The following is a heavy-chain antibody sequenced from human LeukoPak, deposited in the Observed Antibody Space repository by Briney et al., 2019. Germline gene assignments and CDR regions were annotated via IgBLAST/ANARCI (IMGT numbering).Heavy chain of an antibody. D-gene: IGHD6-13*01. CDR1: GFTFSTFW. Sequence: SGGSLRLSCAASGFTFSTFWMSWVRQAPGKGLEWVSAISGSGGSTYYADSVKGRFTISRDNSKNTLDLQMNSLRAEDTAVHYCARKGEYSSSWFYFDYWGQGTLVTVSS. V-gene: IGHV3-23*01. J-gene: IGHJ4*02. CDR3: ARKGEYSSSWFYFDY. CDR2: ISGSGGST.